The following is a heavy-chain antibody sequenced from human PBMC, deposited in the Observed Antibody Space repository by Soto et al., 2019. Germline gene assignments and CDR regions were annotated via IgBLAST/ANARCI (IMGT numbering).Heavy chain of an antibody. D-gene: IGHD3-3*01. J-gene: IGHJ6*03. CDR1: GGTFSSYA. CDR2: ISAYNGNT. CDR3: ARDPVTIFGVSRYYYYYMDV. V-gene: IGHV1-18*01. Sequence: ASVKVSCKASGGTFSSYAISWVRQAPGQGLEWMGWISAYNGNTNYAQKLQGRVTMTTDTSTSTAYMELRSLRSDDTAVYYCARDPVTIFGVSRYYYYYMDVWGKGTTVTVSS.